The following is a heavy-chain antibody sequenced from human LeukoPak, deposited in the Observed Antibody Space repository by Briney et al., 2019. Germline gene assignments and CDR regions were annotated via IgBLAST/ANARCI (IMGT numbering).Heavy chain of an antibody. V-gene: IGHV1-69*05. CDR3: ASGWERRHFDY. J-gene: IGHJ4*02. CDR1: GGTFSSYA. CDR2: IIPIFGTA. Sequence: GASVKVSCKASGGTFSSYAISWVRQAPGQGLEWMGGIIPIFGTANYAQKFQGRVTITTDESTSTAYMELSSLRSEDTAVYYCASGWERRHFDYWGQGTLVTVSS. D-gene: IGHD1-26*01.